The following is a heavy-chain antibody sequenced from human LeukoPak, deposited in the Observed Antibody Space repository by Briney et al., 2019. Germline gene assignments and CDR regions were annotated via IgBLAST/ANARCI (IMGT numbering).Heavy chain of an antibody. CDR2: IIPIFGTA. V-gene: IGHV1-69*13. Sequence: ASVTVSFKSSVGTFIIYAISWVREAPGQGLEWMGGIIPIFGTANNAHKFQGRVTITADESTSTAYMELSSLRFEDTAVYYCARLNPPYYYDSSGYPRPPDYWGQGTLVTVSS. CDR3: ARLNPPYYYDSSGYPRPPDY. J-gene: IGHJ4*02. CDR1: VGTFIIYA. D-gene: IGHD3-22*01.